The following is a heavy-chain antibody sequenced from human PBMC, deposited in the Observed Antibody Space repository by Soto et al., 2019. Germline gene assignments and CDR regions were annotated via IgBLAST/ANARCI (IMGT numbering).Heavy chain of an antibody. CDR1: GGSISSSSYY. J-gene: IGHJ5*02. Sequence: SETLSLTCTVSGGSISSSSYYWGWIRQPPGKGLEWIGSIYYSGSTYYNPSLKSRVTISVDTSKNQFSLKLSSVTAADTAVYYCARHGGYCSGGSCYSLLVWFDPWGQGTLVTVSS. D-gene: IGHD2-15*01. CDR2: IYYSGST. CDR3: ARHGGYCSGGSCYSLLVWFDP. V-gene: IGHV4-39*01.